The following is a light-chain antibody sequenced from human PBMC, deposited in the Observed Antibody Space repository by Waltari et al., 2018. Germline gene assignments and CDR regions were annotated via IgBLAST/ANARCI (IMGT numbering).Light chain of an antibody. CDR1: ANDVGTYNY. CDR3: SSYLGGTTLGYV. Sequence: HSGLTQPASVSGSPGQSITISCTGTANDVGTYNYVSWYQHHPGAGPTLLICEVNNRPSGISIRFSGSTSGNTASLTISALQPEDEAYYYCSSYLGGTTLGYVFGSGTKVTVL. J-gene: IGLJ1*01. V-gene: IGLV2-14*01. CDR2: EVN.